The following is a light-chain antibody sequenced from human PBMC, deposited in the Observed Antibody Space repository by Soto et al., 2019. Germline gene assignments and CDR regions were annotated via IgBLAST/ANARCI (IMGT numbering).Light chain of an antibody. CDR2: AAS. V-gene: IGKV1-39*01. J-gene: IGKJ3*01. Sequence: DIQTTQSPSSLSASVGDRVTITCRTSQSIDNYLNWYQQKHGKAPKXLMFAASTLQSGVPSRFSVSVSETDFTINISSLKPEDRETDDGQQSYTTLFTFGPGTKVDIK. CDR3: QQSYTTLFT. CDR1: QSIDNY.